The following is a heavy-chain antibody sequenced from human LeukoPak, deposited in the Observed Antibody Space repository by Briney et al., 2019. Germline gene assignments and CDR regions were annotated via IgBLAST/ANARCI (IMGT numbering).Heavy chain of an antibody. CDR2: MYPGDSDT. D-gene: IGHD6-19*01. CDR3: ARIIAVAGTKWFDY. J-gene: IGHJ4*02. CDR1: GYSFTSYW. Sequence: GESLKISCKSSGYSFTSYWIGWVRQMPGKGLEWMGIMYPGDSDTRYSLSFQGQITISADKSIGTVYLQWSSLKASDTAMYYCARIIAVAGTKWFDYWGQGTLVTVSS. V-gene: IGHV5-51*01.